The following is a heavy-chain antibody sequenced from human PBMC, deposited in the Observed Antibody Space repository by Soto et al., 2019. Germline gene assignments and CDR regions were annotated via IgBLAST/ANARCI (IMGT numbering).Heavy chain of an antibody. CDR2: IYDSGNT. Sequence: QVQLQESGPGLVEPSQTLSLTCTVSGGSISSDDYCWSWIRQSPGKGLEWIGHIYDSGNTYSNPSLKSRVTISGDTSNNQFSLRLSSVTAADTAVYYCARGPSGDKVDYWGQGTLVTVSS. J-gene: IGHJ4*02. CDR1: GGSISSDDYC. CDR3: ARGPSGDKVDY. D-gene: IGHD1-26*01. V-gene: IGHV4-30-4*01.